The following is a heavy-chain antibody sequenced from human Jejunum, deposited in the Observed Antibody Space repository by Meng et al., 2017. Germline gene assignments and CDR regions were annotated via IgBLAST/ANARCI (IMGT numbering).Heavy chain of an antibody. D-gene: IGHD2-21*01. J-gene: IGHJ6*02. CDR1: GFTFSNYD. CDR2: IGTVSDT. V-gene: IGHV3-13*01. CDR3: AREIRGSDTSHYLYCLDV. Sequence: GGSLRLSCAVSGFTFSNYDMHWVRQAPGKGLEWVSAIGTVSDTYYLGSVKGRFTISRDNARNSLFLQMNSLSAWDTAIYYCAREIRGSDTSHYLYCLDVWGPGTTVTVSS.